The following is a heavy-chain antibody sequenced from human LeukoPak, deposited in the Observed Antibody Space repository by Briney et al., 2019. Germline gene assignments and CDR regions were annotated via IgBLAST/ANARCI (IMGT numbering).Heavy chain of an antibody. CDR2: TFGSGGSA. J-gene: IGHJ4*02. V-gene: IGHV3-23*01. Sequence: GGSLRLSCTASGFTFSSYAMYWVRQAPGKGLEWVSGTFGSGGSAHYADSVKGRFTISRDNSQNTVYLQMNSLRAEDTAVYYCGKTTTGYSSGRNPAWPVDYWGRGTLVTVSS. CDR3: GKTTTGYSSGRNPAWPVDY. CDR1: GFTFSSYA. D-gene: IGHD6-19*01.